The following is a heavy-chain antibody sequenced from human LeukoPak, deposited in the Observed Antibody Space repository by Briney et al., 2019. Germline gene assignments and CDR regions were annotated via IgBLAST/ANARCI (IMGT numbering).Heavy chain of an antibody. CDR2: IYYSGST. D-gene: IGHD6-13*01. CDR1: GGSISSSSYY. V-gene: IGHV4-39*01. J-gene: IGHJ4*02. Sequence: SETLSLTCTVSGGSISSSSYYWGWIRQPPGKGLEWIGSIYYSGSTYYNPSLKSRVTISVDTSKNQFSLKLSSVTAADTAVYYCARQGIAAPFDYWGQGTLVTVSS. CDR3: ARQGIAAPFDY.